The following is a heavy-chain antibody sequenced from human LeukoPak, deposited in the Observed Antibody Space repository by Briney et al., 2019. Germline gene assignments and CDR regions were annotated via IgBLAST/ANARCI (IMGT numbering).Heavy chain of an antibody. CDR3: ARRCDY. Sequence: RGSLRLSCAASEFIVSINYMTSVRQAPGKGLEWVSAISGSGGSTYYADSVKGRFTISRDDAKNSLYLQMDSLRAEDTAVYYCARRCDYWGQGTLVTVSS. CDR2: ISGSGGST. CDR1: EFIVSINY. J-gene: IGHJ4*02. V-gene: IGHV3-48*01.